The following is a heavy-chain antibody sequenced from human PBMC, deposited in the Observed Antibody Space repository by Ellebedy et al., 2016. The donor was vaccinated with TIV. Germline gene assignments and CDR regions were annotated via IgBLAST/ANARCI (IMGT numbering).Heavy chain of an antibody. CDR1: GFSLSGYI. D-gene: IGHD2-21*01. CDR3: ARYSRSASGYYFSLDV. Sequence: GESLKISCAASGFSLSGYIMNWVRQAPGKGLEWISAIGVSGSPTYYAGSVNGRFTISRDTAKNSLYLQMHSLRAEDAAVYYCARYSRSASGYYFSLDVWGQGTTVTVSS. J-gene: IGHJ6*02. V-gene: IGHV3-48*01. CDR2: IGVSGSPT.